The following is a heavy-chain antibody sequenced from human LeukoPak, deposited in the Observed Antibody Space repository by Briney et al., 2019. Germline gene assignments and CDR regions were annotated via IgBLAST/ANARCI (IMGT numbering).Heavy chain of an antibody. CDR2: IYPGDSDT. CDR1: GYSFTSYW. V-gene: IGHV5-51*01. J-gene: IGHJ5*02. CDR3: ARHTAELLGAPNWFDP. Sequence: GESLKISCKASGYSFTSYWIGWVRQMPGKGLEWMGIIYPGDSDTRYSPSFQGQVTISADKSISTAYLQWSSLKASDTAMYYCARHTAELLGAPNWFDPWGQGTLVTVSS. D-gene: IGHD1-26*01.